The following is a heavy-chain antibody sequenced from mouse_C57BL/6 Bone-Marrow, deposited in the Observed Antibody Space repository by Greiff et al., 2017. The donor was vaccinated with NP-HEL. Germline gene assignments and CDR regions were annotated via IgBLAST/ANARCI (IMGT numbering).Heavy chain of an antibody. V-gene: IGHV5-17*01. J-gene: IGHJ4*01. CDR1: GFTFSDYG. Sequence: EVKLVESGGGLVKPGGSLKLSCAASGFTFSDYGMHWVRQAPEKGLEWVAYISSGSSTIYYADTVKGRFTISRDNAKNTLFLQMTSLRSEDTAMYYCARGLGRDAMDYWGQGTSVTVSS. CDR3: ARGLGRDAMDY. CDR2: ISSGSSTI. D-gene: IGHD4-1*01.